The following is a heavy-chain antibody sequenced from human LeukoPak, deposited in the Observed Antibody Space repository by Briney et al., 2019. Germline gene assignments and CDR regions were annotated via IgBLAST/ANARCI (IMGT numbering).Heavy chain of an antibody. V-gene: IGHV4-59*08. CDR1: GGFISSYY. D-gene: IGHD3-10*01. CDR3: ARVGLGSGSSTGNYYYMDV. Sequence: SETLSLTCTVSGGFISSYYWSWIRQPPGKGLEWIGYIYYSGSTNYNPSLKSRVTISVDTSKNQFSLKLSSVTAADTAVYYCARVGLGSGSSTGNYYYMDVWGKGTTVTVSS. CDR2: IYYSGST. J-gene: IGHJ6*03.